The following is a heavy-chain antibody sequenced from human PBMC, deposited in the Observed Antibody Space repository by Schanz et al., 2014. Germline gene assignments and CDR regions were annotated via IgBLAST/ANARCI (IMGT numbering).Heavy chain of an antibody. CDR1: GFTVSSNY. Sequence: VQLVESGGGLVQPGGSLRLSCAASGFTVSSNYMSWVRQAPGKGLEWVAVLSYDGTFKYYADSVKGRFTISRDNPKNTLYLQMDTLRVEDTAMFYCARDMTIAPAWGQGTLVTVSS. J-gene: IGHJ5*02. D-gene: IGHD6-13*01. V-gene: IGHV3-30*03. CDR2: LSYDGTFK. CDR3: ARDMTIAPA.